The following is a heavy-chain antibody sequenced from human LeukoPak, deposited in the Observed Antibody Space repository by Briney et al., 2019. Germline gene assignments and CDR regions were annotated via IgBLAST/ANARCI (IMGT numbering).Heavy chain of an antibody. Sequence: GRSLRLSCAASGFTFSSYAMHWVRQAPGKGLEWVAVISYDGSNKYYADSVKGRFTISRDNSKNTLYLQMNSLRAEDTAVYYCAREGRGQNYFDYWGQGTLVTVSS. J-gene: IGHJ4*02. CDR1: GFTFSSYA. D-gene: IGHD3-10*01. CDR2: ISYDGSNK. V-gene: IGHV3-30-3*01. CDR3: AREGRGQNYFDY.